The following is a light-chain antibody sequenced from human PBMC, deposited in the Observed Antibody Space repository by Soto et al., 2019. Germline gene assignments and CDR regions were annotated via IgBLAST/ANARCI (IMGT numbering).Light chain of an antibody. J-gene: IGKJ3*01. Sequence: DIRMTQSPSSLSASVGDRVTITCRASQGISNYLAWYQQKPGKVPKLLIYAASTLQPGVPSRFSGSRPGTDFTLTISSLQPEDVSTYYCQKYNSAPFTFGPGTKVHIK. V-gene: IGKV1-27*01. CDR2: AAS. CDR3: QKYNSAPFT. CDR1: QGISNY.